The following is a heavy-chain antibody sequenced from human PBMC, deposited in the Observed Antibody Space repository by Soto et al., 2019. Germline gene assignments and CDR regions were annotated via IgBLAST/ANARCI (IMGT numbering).Heavy chain of an antibody. J-gene: IGHJ6*01. Sequence: EVQLVESGGGSVQPGASLRLSCVASGFTFSMYWMSWVRQGPGKGLEWVARIKQDGGEKYYVDSVKGRFTVSRDNAKNSLYLQLHCLSADDAAMYYCVTDHLILPADDFYYGVDVWGQGTTV. V-gene: IGHV3-7*03. CDR2: IKQDGGEK. CDR3: VTDHLILPADDFYYGVDV. CDR1: GFTFSMYW.